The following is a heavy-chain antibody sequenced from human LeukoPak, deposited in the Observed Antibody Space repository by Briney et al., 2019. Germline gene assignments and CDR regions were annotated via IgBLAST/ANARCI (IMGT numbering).Heavy chain of an antibody. J-gene: IGHJ4*02. CDR2: IIPIFGTA. CDR3: ARVASIAAPAPFDY. Sequence: ASVKVSCKASGGTFSSYAISWVRQAPGQGLEWMGGIIPIFGTANYAQKFQGRVTITTDESTSTAYMELSSLRSEDTAVYYCARVASIAAPAPFDYWGQGTLVTVSS. CDR1: GGTFSSYA. V-gene: IGHV1-69*05. D-gene: IGHD6-6*01.